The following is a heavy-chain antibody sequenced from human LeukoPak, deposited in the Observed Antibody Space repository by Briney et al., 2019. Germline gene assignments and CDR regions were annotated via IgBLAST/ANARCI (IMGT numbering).Heavy chain of an antibody. CDR2: ISGSGSST. D-gene: IGHD1-1*01. V-gene: IGHV3-23*01. CDR1: GFTVSSNY. Sequence: GGSLRLSCAASGFTVSSNYMSWVRQAPGKGLEWVSAISGSGSSTYYADSVKGRFTISRDNSKNTLYLQMNSPRAEDTAAYYCAKMGIVATGSDYWGQGTLVTVSS. CDR3: AKMGIVATGSDY. J-gene: IGHJ4*02.